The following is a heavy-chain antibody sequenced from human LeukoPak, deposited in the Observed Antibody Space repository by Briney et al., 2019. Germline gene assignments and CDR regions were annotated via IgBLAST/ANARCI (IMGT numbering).Heavy chain of an antibody. Sequence: SQTLSLTCTVSGGSISSGGYYWSWIRQPPGKGLEWIGYIYYSGSTYYNPSLKSRVTISVDTSKNQFSLKLSSVTAADTAVYYCARFTDCTNGVCYAPYYFDYWGQGTLVTVSS. V-gene: IGHV4-30-4*01. CDR3: ARFTDCTNGVCYAPYYFDY. CDR2: IYYSGST. D-gene: IGHD2-8*01. CDR1: GGSISSGGYY. J-gene: IGHJ4*02.